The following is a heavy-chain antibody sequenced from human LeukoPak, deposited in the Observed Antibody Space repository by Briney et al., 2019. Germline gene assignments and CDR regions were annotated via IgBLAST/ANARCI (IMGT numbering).Heavy chain of an antibody. V-gene: IGHV4-34*01. CDR1: GGSFSGHY. D-gene: IGHD1-26*01. J-gene: IGHJ4*02. CDR3: ARHSSGTYYRFDY. CDR2: VYYSGTT. Sequence: PSETLSLTCAVYGGSFSGHYWSWIRQPPGKGLEWIGSVYYSGTTYYNPSLKSRVTVSVGTSKNQFSLRLSSVTTADTAVYYCARHSSGTYYRFDYWGQGTLVTVSS.